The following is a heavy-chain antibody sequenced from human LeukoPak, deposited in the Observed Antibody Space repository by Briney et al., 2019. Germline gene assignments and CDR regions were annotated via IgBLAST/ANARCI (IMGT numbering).Heavy chain of an antibody. CDR2: ITPIVDIA. CDR3: ASGLGFCSGSDCTNLVKDYYYGMNV. D-gene: IGHD2-15*01. CDR1: GGSFSNYA. Sequence: VASVKVSCKASGGSFSNYAFSWVRQAPGQGLEWMGRITPIVDIATYIQKFQGRVTITANKFTSTAYMELSSLTSEDTAVYYCASGLGFCSGSDCTNLVKDYYYGMNVWGQGTTVTVSS. J-gene: IGHJ6*02. V-gene: IGHV1-69*04.